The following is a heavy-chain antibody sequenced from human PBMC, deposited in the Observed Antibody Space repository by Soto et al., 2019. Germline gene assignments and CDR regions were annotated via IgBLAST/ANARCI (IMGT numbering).Heavy chain of an antibody. V-gene: IGHV3-21*05. CDR3: ARLTAAARGSDDY. CDR1: GFTFSSYS. D-gene: IGHD6-13*01. Sequence: GGSLRLSCAASGFTFSSYSMNWVRQAPGKGLEWVSYISSSSSYIYYADSVKGRFTISRDNAKNSLYLQMNSLRAEDTAVYYCARLTAAARGSDDYWGQGTLVTVSS. J-gene: IGHJ4*02. CDR2: ISSSSSYI.